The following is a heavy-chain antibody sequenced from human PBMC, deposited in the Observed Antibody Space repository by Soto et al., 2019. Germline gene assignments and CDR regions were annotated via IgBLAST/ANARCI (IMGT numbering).Heavy chain of an antibody. CDR3: ARDQSEIAADGPYNWFDP. J-gene: IGHJ5*02. CDR2: ISAYSGNT. V-gene: IGHV1-18*01. CDR1: GYTFTSYG. D-gene: IGHD6-13*01. Sequence: QVQLVQSGVEVKKPGASVTVSCKASGYTFTSYGISWVRQAPGQGLEWMAWISAYSGNTNYAQKLQGRVTMTTDTSTNTAYMELRSLRSDDTAVYYCARDQSEIAADGPYNWFDPWGQGTLVTVSS.